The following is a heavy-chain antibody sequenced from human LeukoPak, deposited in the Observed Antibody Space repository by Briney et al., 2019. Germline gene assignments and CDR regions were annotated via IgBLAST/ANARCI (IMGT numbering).Heavy chain of an antibody. Sequence: GGSLRLSCAASGFTFSTYCMHWVRQAPGKGPMWVSRICPDGTVTNYADSVKARFIISRDNAKNSLYLQMNSLRAEDTAVYYCASLDSSGYYSDLGWGQGTLVTVSS. D-gene: IGHD3-22*01. J-gene: IGHJ4*02. CDR3: ASLDSSGYYSDLG. CDR2: ICPDGTVT. CDR1: GFTFSTYC. V-gene: IGHV3-74*01.